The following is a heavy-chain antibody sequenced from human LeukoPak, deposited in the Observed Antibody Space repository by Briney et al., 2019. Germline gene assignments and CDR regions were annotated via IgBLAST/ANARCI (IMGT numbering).Heavy chain of an antibody. V-gene: IGHV3-15*01. D-gene: IGHD3-16*02. CDR3: TTTYYDYVWGSYRHGIFDY. CDR2: IKSKTDGGTT. J-gene: IGHJ4*02. Sequence: GGSLRLSCAASGFTFSNAWMSWVRQAPGKGLEWVGRIKSKTDGGTTDYAAPVKGRFTISRDDSKNTLYLQMNSLKTEDTAVYYCTTTYYDYVWGSYRHGIFDYWGQGTLVTVSS. CDR1: GFTFSNAW.